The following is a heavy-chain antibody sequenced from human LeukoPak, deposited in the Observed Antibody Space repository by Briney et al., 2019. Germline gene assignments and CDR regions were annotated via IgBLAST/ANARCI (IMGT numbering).Heavy chain of an antibody. Sequence: GGSLRLSCAASGFTVSSNYMSWVRQAPGKGLEWVSVIYSGGSTYYADSVKGRFTISRDNSKNTLYLQMNSLRAEDTAVYYCAKDKGRVDILTGSPSYYYYYGMDVWGQGTTVTVSS. J-gene: IGHJ6*02. CDR2: IYSGGST. CDR1: GFTVSSNY. CDR3: AKDKGRVDILTGSPSYYYYYGMDV. D-gene: IGHD3-9*01. V-gene: IGHV3-66*01.